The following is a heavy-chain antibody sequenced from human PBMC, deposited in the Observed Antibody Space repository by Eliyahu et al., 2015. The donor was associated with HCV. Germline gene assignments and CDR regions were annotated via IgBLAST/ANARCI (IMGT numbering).Heavy chain of an antibody. D-gene: IGHD1-1*01. Sequence: QVQLQESGPGLVKPSQTLSLTCNVSGASISTGRYFWSWIRQSAGKGLEWIGRIYSTGGTDYNPSLMSRVTLSLDASTNQFSLKLTSVTAADTAVYYCARTGNWKVLYFDLWGRGALVTVSS. J-gene: IGHJ2*01. V-gene: IGHV4-61*02. CDR3: ARTGNWKVLYFDL. CDR2: IYSTGGT. CDR1: GASISTGRYF.